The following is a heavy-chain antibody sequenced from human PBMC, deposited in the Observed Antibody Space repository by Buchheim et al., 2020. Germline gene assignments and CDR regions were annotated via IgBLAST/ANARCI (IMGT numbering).Heavy chain of an antibody. CDR1: GFTFSIYG. J-gene: IGHJ1*01. V-gene: IGHV3-30*03. D-gene: IGHD6-19*01. CDR2: ISSDGHNQ. Sequence: QVQLVESGGGVVQPGRSLRLSCVGSGFTFSIYGIHWVRRAPGKGLEWVSAISSDGHNQYYVDSVKGRFTISSDDSKHTLYFQMNGLRDEDTAVYYCVRDETYSSGWYAVGLWGQGTL. CDR3: VRDETYSSGWYAVGL.